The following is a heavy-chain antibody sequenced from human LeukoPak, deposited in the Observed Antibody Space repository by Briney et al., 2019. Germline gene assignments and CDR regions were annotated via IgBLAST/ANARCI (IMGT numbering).Heavy chain of an antibody. CDR3: TRSLNGDYFFDY. CDR2: IFASGST. Sequence: SETPSLTCTVSRGSINSASYYWSWVRQPAGKALEWIGRIFASGSTSYNPSLKNRLSVSLDKSKNQFSLLLNSVTAADTAVYYCTRSLNGDYFFDYWGQGARVTVSS. D-gene: IGHD4-17*01. V-gene: IGHV4-61*02. J-gene: IGHJ4*02. CDR1: RGSINSASYY.